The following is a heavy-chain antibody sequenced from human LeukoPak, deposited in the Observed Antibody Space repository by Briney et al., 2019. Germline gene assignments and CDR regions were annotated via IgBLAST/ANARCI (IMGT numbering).Heavy chain of an antibody. CDR2: ISGSGGST. J-gene: IGHJ4*02. CDR3: AEDSNSYGYYYFDY. D-gene: IGHD5-18*01. V-gene: IGHV3-23*01. Sequence: GGSLRLSCAASGFTFSSYAMSWVRQAPGKGLEWVSGISGSGGSTSYADSVKGRFTISRDNTKNTLYLQMNSLRAEDTAVYYCAEDSNSYGYYYFDYWGQGTLVTVSS. CDR1: GFTFSSYA.